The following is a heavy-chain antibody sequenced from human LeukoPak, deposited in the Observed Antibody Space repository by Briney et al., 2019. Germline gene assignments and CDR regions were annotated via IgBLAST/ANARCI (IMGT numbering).Heavy chain of an antibody. D-gene: IGHD5-12*01. CDR3: AAYDMVALN. CDR1: GFTFISSA. V-gene: IGHV1-58*02. J-gene: IGHJ4*02. CDR2: IVVGSGNT. Sequence: SSVKVSCKASGFTFISSAMHWVGQARGQRLEWIGWIVVGSGNTNYAQKFQERVIINRDMSTSTVYMKLGSLRSEDTAVYHCAAYDMVALNWGQGTLVTVSS.